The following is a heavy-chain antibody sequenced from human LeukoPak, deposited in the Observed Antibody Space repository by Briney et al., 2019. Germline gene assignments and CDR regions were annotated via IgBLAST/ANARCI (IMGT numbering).Heavy chain of an antibody. CDR1: GGSISSGSYY. D-gene: IGHD5-18*01. V-gene: IGHV4-61*02. J-gene: IGHJ4*02. CDR2: IYTSGST. CDR3: ARERTDTSMDY. Sequence: SETLSLTCTVSGGSISSGSYYWTWIRQPPGKGLEWIGRIYTSGSTNHNPSLKSRVTISLDTHQNQFSLKLISVTAADTAVYLCARERTDTSMDYWGQGTLVTVSS.